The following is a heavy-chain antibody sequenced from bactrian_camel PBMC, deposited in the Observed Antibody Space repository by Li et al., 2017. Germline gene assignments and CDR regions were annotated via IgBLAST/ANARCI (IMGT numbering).Heavy chain of an antibody. Sequence: HVQLVESGGGLLQPGGSLRLPCAASGFTFSTVAMSWVRQAPGKGLEWVASIYSVDGDDYYVDAVKGRFTISDDGAKYTLYLQMNDVKPDDTAMYYCAAGGAYYSGPMCTLLSADFRYWGQGTQVTVS. CDR3: AAGGAYYSGPMCTLLSADFRY. J-gene: IGHJ6*01. CDR2: IYSVDGDD. D-gene: IGHD1*01. CDR1: GFTFSTVA. V-gene: IGHV3S7*01.